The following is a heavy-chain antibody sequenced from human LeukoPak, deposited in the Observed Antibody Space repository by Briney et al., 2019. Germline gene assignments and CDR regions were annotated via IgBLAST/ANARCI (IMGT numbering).Heavy chain of an antibody. D-gene: IGHD1-26*01. CDR2: INPSSGGA. CDR1: GYTFTGYY. V-gene: IGHV1-2*02. J-gene: IGHJ6*03. Sequence: EASVTVSYKASGYTFTGYYIHWVRQAPGQGLAWMGWINPSSGGAKYAQNFQGRVIMTTDTSVSTAYRELSSLRSDDTAVYYCARSSPPTYYRFYYYMDVWGKGSTVTVSS. CDR3: ARSSPPTYYRFYYYMDV.